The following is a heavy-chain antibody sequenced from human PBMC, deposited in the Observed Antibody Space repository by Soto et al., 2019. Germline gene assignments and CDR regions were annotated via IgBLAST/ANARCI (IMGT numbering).Heavy chain of an antibody. Sequence: GGSLRLSCAASGFSFEDYAMHWVRQAPGKGLEWVSGIAWNSGIIGYADSVKGRFTISRDNGKNSLYLQMNSLRPEDTALYYYAKDHYGSAIYGMDVWGQGTTVTVSS. CDR1: GFSFEDYA. D-gene: IGHD3-10*01. J-gene: IGHJ6*02. V-gene: IGHV3-9*01. CDR3: AKDHYGSAIYGMDV. CDR2: IAWNSGII.